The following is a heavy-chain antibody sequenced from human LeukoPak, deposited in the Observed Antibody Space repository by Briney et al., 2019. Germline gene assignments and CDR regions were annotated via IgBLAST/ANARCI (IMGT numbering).Heavy chain of an antibody. CDR1: GGSISSDPYY. CDR3: ARANPDYYDSSGYYYDRYFDY. D-gene: IGHD3-22*01. Sequence: SETLSLTCTVSGGSISSDPYYWSWIRQPAGKGLEWIGRIYSSGSTNYNPSLKSRVTISVDTSKNQFSLKLSSVTAADTAVYYCARANPDYYDSSGYYYDRYFDYWGQGTLVTVSS. J-gene: IGHJ4*02. V-gene: IGHV4-61*02. CDR2: IYSSGST.